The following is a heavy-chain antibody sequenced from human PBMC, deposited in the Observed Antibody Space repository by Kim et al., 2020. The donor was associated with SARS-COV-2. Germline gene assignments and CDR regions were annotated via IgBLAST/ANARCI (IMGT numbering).Heavy chain of an antibody. Sequence: TKYSQKFQGRVTITRDTSASTAYMELSSLRSEDTAVYYCAREGGVRGLDYWGQGTLVTVSS. D-gene: IGHD3-10*01. CDR3: AREGGVRGLDY. CDR2: T. V-gene: IGHV1-3*01. J-gene: IGHJ4*02.